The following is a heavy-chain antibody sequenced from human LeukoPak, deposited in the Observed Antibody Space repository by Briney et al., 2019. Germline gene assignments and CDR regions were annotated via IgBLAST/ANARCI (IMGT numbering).Heavy chain of an antibody. Sequence: PSETLSLTCTVSGGSISSYYWSWIRQPPGKGLEWIGYIYYSGSTNYNPSLKSRVTISVDTSKNQFSLKLSSVTAADTAVYYCARGGGSYCWFDPWGQGTLVTVSS. D-gene: IGHD1-26*01. CDR2: IYYSGST. V-gene: IGHV4-59*01. CDR1: GGSISSYY. J-gene: IGHJ5*02. CDR3: ARGGGSYCWFDP.